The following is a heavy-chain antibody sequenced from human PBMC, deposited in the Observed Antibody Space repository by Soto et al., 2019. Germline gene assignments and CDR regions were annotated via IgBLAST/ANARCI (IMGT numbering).Heavy chain of an antibody. CDR1: GFTFSSYT. CDR3: ARRNWGKGDFYY. D-gene: IGHD7-27*01. Sequence: EVQLVESGGGLVQPGGSLRLSCAASGFTFSSYTMNWVRQAPGKGLEWVSYISSSSSAIFYADSVKGRFTISRDNARSSLNLQMDSLRDEDTAVYYCARRNWGKGDFYYWGQGTLVTVSS. J-gene: IGHJ4*02. CDR2: ISSSSSAI. V-gene: IGHV3-48*02.